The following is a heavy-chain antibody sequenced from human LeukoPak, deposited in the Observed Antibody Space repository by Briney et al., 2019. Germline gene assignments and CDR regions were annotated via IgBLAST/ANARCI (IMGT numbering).Heavy chain of an antibody. J-gene: IGHJ4*02. CDR2: ISSSSYI. Sequence: GGSLRLSCAASGFTFSSYSMNWVRQAPGKGLEWVSSISSSSYIYYADSVKGRFTISRDNAKNTLHLQMNSLRAEDTAVYYCARGGYYGSGRYYFDSWGQGTLVTVSS. CDR1: GFTFSSYS. V-gene: IGHV3-21*01. D-gene: IGHD3-3*01. CDR3: ARGGYYGSGRYYFDS.